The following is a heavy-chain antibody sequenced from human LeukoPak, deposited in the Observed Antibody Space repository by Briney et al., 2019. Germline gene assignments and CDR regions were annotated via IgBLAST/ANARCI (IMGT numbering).Heavy chain of an antibody. CDR1: VGTFSSYA. D-gene: IGHD2-2*01. V-gene: IGHV1-69*04. CDR3: ARDHQRIVVVPASDPAFYGMDV. J-gene: IGHJ6*02. CDR2: IIPIFDIA. Sequence: ASVKVSCKASVGTFSSYAISWVRQAPGQGLEWMGRIIPIFDIANYAQKFQGRVTITADKSTSTAYMELSSLRSEDTAVYYCARDHQRIVVVPASDPAFYGMDVWGQGTTVTVSS.